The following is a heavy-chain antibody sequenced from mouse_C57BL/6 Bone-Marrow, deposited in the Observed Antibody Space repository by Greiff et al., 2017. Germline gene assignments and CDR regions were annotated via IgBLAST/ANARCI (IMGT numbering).Heavy chain of an antibody. D-gene: IGHD1-2*01. CDR2: ISDGGSYT. J-gene: IGHJ1*03. CDR3: AREWGLLRRSYGV. V-gene: IGHV5-4*01. CDR1: GFTFSSYA. Sequence: EVKLVESGGGLVKPGGSLKLSCAASGFTFSSYAMSLVRPTPEQRLGWVATISDGGSYTSYPATVKGRFPISRDKAKNKLYLQMSHLKYEDTAMYYCAREWGLLRRSYGVWGTGTTVTVSS.